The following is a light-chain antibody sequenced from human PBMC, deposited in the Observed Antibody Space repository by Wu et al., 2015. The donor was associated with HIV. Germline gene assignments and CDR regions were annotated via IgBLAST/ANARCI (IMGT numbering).Light chain of an antibody. CDR3: QQSNSWPLT. CDR1: QSVSGN. J-gene: IGKJ5*01. CDR2: GAS. Sequence: EIVMTQSPATLSVSPGERATLSCRASQSVSGNLAWYQQKPGQAPRLLIYGASTRATGIPARFSGSGSGTDFTLTISSLESEDFAVYYCQQSNSWPLTFGQGTRLEIK. V-gene: IGKV3-15*01.